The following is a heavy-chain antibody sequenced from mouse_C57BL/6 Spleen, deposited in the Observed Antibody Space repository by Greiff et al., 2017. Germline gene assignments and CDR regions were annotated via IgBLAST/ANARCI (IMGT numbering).Heavy chain of an antibody. D-gene: IGHD2-4*01. Sequence: EVKLVESGGGLVQPGGSLKLSCAASGFTFSDYYMYWFRQTPEKRLDWVAYISNGGGSTYYPDTVKGRFTISRDNAKNTLYLQRSRLKSEDTAMYYCARRGYDYDGFAYWGQGTLVTVSA. J-gene: IGHJ3*01. V-gene: IGHV5-12*01. CDR3: ARRGYDYDGFAY. CDR2: ISNGGGST. CDR1: GFTFSDYY.